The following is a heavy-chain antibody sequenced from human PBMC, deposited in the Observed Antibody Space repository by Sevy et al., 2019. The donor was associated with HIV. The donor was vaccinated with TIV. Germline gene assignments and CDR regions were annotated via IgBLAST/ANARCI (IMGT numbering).Heavy chain of an antibody. CDR3: AKVWGPDYSNHLYYGMDV. Sequence: GGSLRLSCAASGFTFSSYGMHWVRQAPGKGLEWVAVISYDGSNKYYADSVKGRFTISRDNSKNTLYLQMNSLRAEDTAVYYCAKVWGPDYSNHLYYGMDVWGQGTTVTVSS. J-gene: IGHJ6*02. CDR1: GFTFSSYG. D-gene: IGHD4-4*01. CDR2: ISYDGSNK. V-gene: IGHV3-30*18.